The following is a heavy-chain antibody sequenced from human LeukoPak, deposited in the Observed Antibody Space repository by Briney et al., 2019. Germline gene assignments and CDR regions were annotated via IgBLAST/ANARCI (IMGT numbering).Heavy chain of an antibody. CDR3: ATGTYYDLLPY. CDR2: FDPGSGEI. Sequence: ASVKVSCKVSGCSITELSTHWVRQAPGKGLEWMGGFDPGSGEIIYEQKFQGRVTMTEDTSTDTAYMELSSLRSEDTALYYCATGTYYDLLPYWGQGTPVTVSS. J-gene: IGHJ4*02. CDR1: GCSITELS. V-gene: IGHV1-24*01. D-gene: IGHD3-9*01.